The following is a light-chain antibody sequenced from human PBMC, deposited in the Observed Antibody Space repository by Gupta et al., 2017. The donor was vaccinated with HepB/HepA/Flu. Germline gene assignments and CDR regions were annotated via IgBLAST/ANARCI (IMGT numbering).Light chain of an antibody. V-gene: IGKV1-39*01. Sequence: DIQLTQSPSYLSASVGDRVTITCRASQSISSHLNWYQQKPGNAPKLLIYGASSLQSGVPSRFSGSGSGTDFTLTINRLQPEDSATYYCQQSSNMPRTFGQGTKVEIK. CDR1: QSISSH. J-gene: IGKJ1*01. CDR3: QQSSNMPRT. CDR2: GAS.